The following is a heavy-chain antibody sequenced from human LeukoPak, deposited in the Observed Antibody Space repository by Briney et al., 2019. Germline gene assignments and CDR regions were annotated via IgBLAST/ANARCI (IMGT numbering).Heavy chain of an antibody. D-gene: IGHD6-19*01. CDR1: GFTFSSYW. Sequence: PGGSLRLSCAASGFTFSSYWMSWVRQAPGKGLEWVSSISSSSSYIYYADSVKGRFTISRDNAKNTLYLQMNSLRAEDTAVYFCAKGSKAVLFTRDHYMDVWGKGTTVTISS. V-gene: IGHV3-21*01. J-gene: IGHJ6*03. CDR2: ISSSSSYI. CDR3: AKGSKAVLFTRDHYMDV.